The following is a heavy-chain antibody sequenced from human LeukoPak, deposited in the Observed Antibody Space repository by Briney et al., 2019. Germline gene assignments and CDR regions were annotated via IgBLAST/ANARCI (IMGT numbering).Heavy chain of an antibody. CDR3: ARAVGYYYDSSGYYYGY. D-gene: IGHD3-22*01. CDR1: GYTFARYY. V-gene: IGHV1-46*01. J-gene: IGHJ4*02. Sequence: ASVKVSCKASGYTFARYYMHWVRQAPGQGLEWMGIINPSGGSTSYAQKFQGRVTMTRNMSTSTVYMELSSLRSEDTAVYYCARAVGYYYDSSGYYYGYWGQGTLVTVSS. CDR2: INPSGGST.